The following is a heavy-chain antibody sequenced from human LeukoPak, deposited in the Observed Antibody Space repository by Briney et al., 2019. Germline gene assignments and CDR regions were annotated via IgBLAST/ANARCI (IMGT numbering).Heavy chain of an antibody. V-gene: IGHV1-2*02. CDR1: GYAFSDYY. J-gene: IGHJ6*03. CDR2: IDRSTGT. D-gene: IGHD6-13*01. Sequence: ASVKVSCKASGYAFSDYYMHWVRQAPGQGLEWMGWIDRSTGTKYAQKFQGRVTMTRDTSISTAYMELNRLTSDDTAVYFCARAGGSSSWYFGYYYYYYMDVWGKGTTVTISS. CDR3: ARAGGSSSWYFGYYYYYYMDV.